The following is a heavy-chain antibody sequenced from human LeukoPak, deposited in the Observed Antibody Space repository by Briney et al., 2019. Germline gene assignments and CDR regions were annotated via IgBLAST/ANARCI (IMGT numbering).Heavy chain of an antibody. D-gene: IGHD6-19*01. Sequence: PSETLSLTCAVYGGSFSGYYWSWIRQSPGKGLEWIGEINHSGSTNYNPSLKSRVTISVDTSKNQFSLELSSVTAADTAVYYCARGHRSGWTSRSPYYFDYWGQGTLVTVSS. J-gene: IGHJ4*02. V-gene: IGHV4-34*01. CDR2: INHSGST. CDR3: ARGHRSGWTSRSPYYFDY. CDR1: GGSFSGYY.